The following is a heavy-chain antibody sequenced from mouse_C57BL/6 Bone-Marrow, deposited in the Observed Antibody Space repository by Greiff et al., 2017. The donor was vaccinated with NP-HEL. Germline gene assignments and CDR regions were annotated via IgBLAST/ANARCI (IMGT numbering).Heavy chain of an antibody. D-gene: IGHD4-1*01. J-gene: IGHJ2*01. Sequence: VQLQQSGGGLVQPGGSLSLSCAASGFTFTDYYMSWVRQPPGKALEWLGFIRNKANGYTTEYSASVKGRFTISRDNSQSILYLQMNALRAEDSATYYCARYLGYFDYWGQGTTLTVSS. CDR3: ARYLGYFDY. V-gene: IGHV7-3*01. CDR1: GFTFTDYY. CDR2: IRNKANGYTT.